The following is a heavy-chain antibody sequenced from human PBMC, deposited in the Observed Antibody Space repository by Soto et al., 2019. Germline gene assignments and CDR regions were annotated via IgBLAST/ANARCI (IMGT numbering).Heavy chain of an antibody. J-gene: IGHJ4*02. Sequence: GGSLRLSCLASGFTFSSSEMNWVRQAPGKGLEWISYISSGGNNIYYADSVKGRFTISRGNAKNSLYLQMNSLRAEDTAIYYCARHTWHFDYWGQGTLVTVSS. CDR3: ARHTWHFDY. D-gene: IGHD3-16*01. V-gene: IGHV3-48*03. CDR2: ISSGGNNI. CDR1: GFTFSSSE.